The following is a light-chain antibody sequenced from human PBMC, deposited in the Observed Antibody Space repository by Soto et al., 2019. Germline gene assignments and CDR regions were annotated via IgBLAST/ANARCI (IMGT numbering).Light chain of an antibody. CDR3: QQYNYWWT. Sequence: DIKMTQSPSTLSAYVGDGVTITCRASQRISTWLAWYQQKPGKAPKLLISDASSLETGVPSRFSGSGSGTEFTLTISSLQSEDSAVYYCQQYNYWWTFGQ. J-gene: IGKJ1*01. CDR1: QRISTW. V-gene: IGKV1-5*01. CDR2: DAS.